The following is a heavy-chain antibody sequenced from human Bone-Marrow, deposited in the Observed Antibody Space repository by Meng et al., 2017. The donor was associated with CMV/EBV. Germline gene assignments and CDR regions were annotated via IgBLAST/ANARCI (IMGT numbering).Heavy chain of an antibody. Sequence: GGSLRLPCAASGFTFSSYAMSWVRQAPGKGLEWVSAISGSGGSTYYADSVKGRFTISRDNSKNTLYLQMNSLRAEDTAVYYCAKGEGIAERRSYYFDYWCQGTLVTVSS. D-gene: IGHD6-13*01. CDR1: GFTFSSYA. CDR2: ISGSGGST. J-gene: IGHJ4*02. CDR3: AKGEGIAERRSYYFDY. V-gene: IGHV3-23*01.